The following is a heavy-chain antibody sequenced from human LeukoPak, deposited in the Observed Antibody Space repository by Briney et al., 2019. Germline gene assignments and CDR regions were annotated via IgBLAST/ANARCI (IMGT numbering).Heavy chain of an antibody. J-gene: IGHJ4*02. D-gene: IGHD6-19*01. CDR3: AKQIVAGIPYYFDY. Sequence: GGSLRLSCAASGFIFSTYRMSWVRQAPGKGLEWVSLINDSGRRTYYADSVKGRFTVSRDSSKNTLYLQMNSLRAEDTAVYYCAKQIVAGIPYYFDYWGQGTLVTVSS. CDR2: INDSGRRT. V-gene: IGHV3-23*01. CDR1: GFIFSTYR.